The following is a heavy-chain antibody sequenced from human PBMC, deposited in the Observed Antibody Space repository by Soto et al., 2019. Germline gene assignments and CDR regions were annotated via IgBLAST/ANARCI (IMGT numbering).Heavy chain of an antibody. CDR3: ARAEAFCSGGSCYSVVWFDP. CDR2: ISAYNGNT. V-gene: IGHV1-18*01. J-gene: IGHJ5*02. Sequence: ASVKVSCKASGYTFTSYGISWVRQAPGQGLEWMGWISAYNGNTNYAQKLQGRVTMTTDTSTSTAYMELRSLRSDDTAVYYFARAEAFCSGGSCYSVVWFDPWGQGTLVTVSS. D-gene: IGHD2-15*01. CDR1: GYTFTSYG.